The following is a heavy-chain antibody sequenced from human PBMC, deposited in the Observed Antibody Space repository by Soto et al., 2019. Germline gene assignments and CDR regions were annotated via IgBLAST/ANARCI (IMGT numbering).Heavy chain of an antibody. CDR3: AKPIAAGGYYYYGMYV. J-gene: IGHJ6*02. Sequence: EVQLLESGGGLVQPGGSLRLSCAASGFTFSSYALSWVRQAPGKGLEWVSAISGSGGTTYYADSVKGRFTISRDNSKNTLYLQMNSLRAEDTAVYYCAKPIAAGGYYYYGMYVWGQGTTVTVSS. CDR2: ISGSGGTT. D-gene: IGHD3-10*01. CDR1: GFTFSSYA. V-gene: IGHV3-23*01.